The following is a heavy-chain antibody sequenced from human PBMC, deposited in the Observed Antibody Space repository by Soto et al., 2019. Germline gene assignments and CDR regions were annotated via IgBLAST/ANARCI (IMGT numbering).Heavy chain of an antibody. V-gene: IGHV4-31*03. Sequence: SETLSLTCTVSGGSISSGGYYWSWIRQHPGKGLEWIGYIYYSGSTYYNPSLKSRVTISVDTSKNQFSLKLSSVTAADTAVYYCARDPLPSGYYYMDVWGKGTTVTVSS. CDR2: IYYSGST. D-gene: IGHD1-26*01. CDR1: GGSISSGGYY. J-gene: IGHJ6*03. CDR3: ARDPLPSGYYYMDV.